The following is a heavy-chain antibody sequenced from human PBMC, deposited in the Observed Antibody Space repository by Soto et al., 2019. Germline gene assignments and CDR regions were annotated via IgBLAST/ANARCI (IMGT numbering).Heavy chain of an antibody. Sequence: PGGSLRLSCAASGFTFSRFELHWVRQAPGKGLEWISYISSSGSTAYYASSVEGRFTISRDNANNSVYLQMNSLRAEDTAVYYCARSYSGSYFKSFDIWGQGTMVTVSS. CDR3: ARSYSGSYFKSFDI. D-gene: IGHD1-26*01. J-gene: IGHJ3*02. CDR1: GFTFSRFE. V-gene: IGHV3-48*03. CDR2: ISSSGSTA.